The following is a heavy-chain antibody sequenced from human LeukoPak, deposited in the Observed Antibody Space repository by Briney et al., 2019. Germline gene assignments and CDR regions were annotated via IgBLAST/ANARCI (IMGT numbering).Heavy chain of an antibody. Sequence: SETLSLTCNVSGDSISSYYWTWIPQPAGKGLQWIGRIFTSGSTSCNPSLKSRLTNSLDMSKNQFSLKLSSVTAADTAVYFCARGGGTLHYMDVWGNGTTVTISS. CDR3: ARGGGTLHYMDV. V-gene: IGHV4-4*07. CDR2: IFTSGST. J-gene: IGHJ6*03. D-gene: IGHD3-16*01. CDR1: GDSISSYY.